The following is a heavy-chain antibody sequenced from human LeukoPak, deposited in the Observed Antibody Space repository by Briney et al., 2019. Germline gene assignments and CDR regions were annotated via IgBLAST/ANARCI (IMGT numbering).Heavy chain of an antibody. CDR1: GFTFSNYA. V-gene: IGHV3-23*01. CDR3: AKDVYGDYGGLDY. J-gene: IGHJ4*02. Sequence: GGSLRHSCAASGFTFSNYAMSWVRQAPGKGLEWVSAISGSGGSTYYADSVKGRLTISRDNSKNTLHLQMNSLRAEDTAVYYCAKDVYGDYGGLDYWGQGTLVTVSS. CDR2: ISGSGGST. D-gene: IGHD4-17*01.